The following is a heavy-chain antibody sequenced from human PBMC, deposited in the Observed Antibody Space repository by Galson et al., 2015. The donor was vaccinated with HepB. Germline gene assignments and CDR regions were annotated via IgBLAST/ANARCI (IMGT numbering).Heavy chain of an antibody. V-gene: IGHV3-23*01. CDR3: AKDLMAFTGYFDY. J-gene: IGHJ4*02. CDR2: ISGSGGST. D-gene: IGHD5-24*01. CDR1: GFTFSSYA. Sequence: SLRLSCAASGFTFSSYAMSWVRQAPGKGLEWVSAISGSGGSTYYADSVKGRFTISRDNSKNTLYLQMNSLRAEDTAVYYCAKDLMAFTGYFDYWGQGTLVTVSS.